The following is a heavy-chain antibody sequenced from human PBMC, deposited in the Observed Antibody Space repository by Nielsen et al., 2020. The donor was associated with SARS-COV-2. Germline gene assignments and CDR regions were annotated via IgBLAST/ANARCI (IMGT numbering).Heavy chain of an antibody. CDR3: AKGGTAAGLN. D-gene: IGHD6-13*01. Sequence: GESLKISCAASGFTFSSYGMHWVRQAPGKGLEWVAVISYDGSNKYYADSVKGRFTISRDNSKNTLYLQMNSLRAEDTAVYYCAKGGTAAGLNWGQGTLVTVSS. CDR1: GFTFSSYG. J-gene: IGHJ4*02. CDR2: ISYDGSNK. V-gene: IGHV3-30*18.